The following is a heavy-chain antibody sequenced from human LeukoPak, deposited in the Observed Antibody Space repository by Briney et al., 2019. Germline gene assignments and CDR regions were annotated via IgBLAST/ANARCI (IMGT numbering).Heavy chain of an antibody. V-gene: IGHV1-2*02. CDR1: GYTFTGYY. D-gene: IGHD6-19*01. J-gene: IGHJ6*02. Sequence: ASVKVSCKASGYTFTGYYMHWVRQAPGQGLEWMGWINPNSGVTYYTQNFQGRVTMTRDTSISTAYMELSRLTSDDTAVFYCARASGWRDYGMDVWGQGTTVTVSS. CDR3: ARASGWRDYGMDV. CDR2: INPNSGVT.